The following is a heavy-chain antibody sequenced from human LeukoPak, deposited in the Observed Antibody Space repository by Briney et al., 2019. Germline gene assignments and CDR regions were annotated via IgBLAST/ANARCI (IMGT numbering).Heavy chain of an antibody. J-gene: IGHJ4*02. CDR1: GFTFSSYS. Sequence: GGSLRLSCAASGFTFSSYSMTWVRQTPGKGLEWISYISRSSDTIYYADSVKGRFTISRDNAQNSLYLQMHSLRAEDTAVYYCATTQSYAYFDYWGQGSLVTVSS. CDR3: ATTQSYAYFDY. V-gene: IGHV3-48*01. CDR2: ISRSSDTI. D-gene: IGHD3-16*01.